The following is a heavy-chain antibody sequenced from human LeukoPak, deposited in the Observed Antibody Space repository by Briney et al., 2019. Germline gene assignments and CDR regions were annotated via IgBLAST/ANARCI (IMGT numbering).Heavy chain of an antibody. CDR2: INHSART. CDR3: ARGRSSGWSPPGGY. Sequence: NPTHSLSLTCAVYGGSFSAHYWSCTRHPPGKGMEWMGEINHSARTNYNPSLKSRVTISVDTSKNQFSLKLSSVTAADTAVYYCARGRSSGWSPPGGYWGQGTLVTVSS. CDR1: GGSFSAHY. V-gene: IGHV4-34*01. J-gene: IGHJ4*02. D-gene: IGHD6-19*01.